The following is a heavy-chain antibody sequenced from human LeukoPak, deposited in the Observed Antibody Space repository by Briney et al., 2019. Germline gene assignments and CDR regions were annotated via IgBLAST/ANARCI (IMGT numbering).Heavy chain of an antibody. D-gene: IGHD2/OR15-2a*01. CDR1: GGIFSSDA. Sequence: VASVKVSCKASGGIFSSDAISWVRQAPGQGLEWMGRIIPTLGIANYAQKFQGRVTITADKSTSTAYMELSSLRSEDTAVYYCASDTSYGMDVWGQGTTVTVSS. CDR2: IIPTLGIA. J-gene: IGHJ6*02. V-gene: IGHV1-69*04. CDR3: ASDTSYGMDV.